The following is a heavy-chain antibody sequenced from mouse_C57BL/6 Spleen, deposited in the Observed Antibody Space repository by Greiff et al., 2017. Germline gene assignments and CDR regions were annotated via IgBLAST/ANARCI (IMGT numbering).Heavy chain of an antibody. CDR3: AREEVYYAMDY. J-gene: IGHJ4*01. CDR2: IYPGDGDT. V-gene: IGHV1-82*01. Sequence: VQLQESGPELVKPGASVKISCKASGYAFSSSWMNWVKQRPGKGLEWIGRIYPGDGDTNYNGKFKGKATLTADKSSSTAYMQLSSLTSADSAVYFCAREEVYYAMDYWGQGTSVTVSA. CDR1: GYAFSSSW.